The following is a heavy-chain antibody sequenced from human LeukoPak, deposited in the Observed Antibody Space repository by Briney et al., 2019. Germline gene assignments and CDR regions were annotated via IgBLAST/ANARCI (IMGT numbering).Heavy chain of an antibody. D-gene: IGHD1-26*01. CDR1: GFTFSSYG. V-gene: IGHV3-30*02. Sequence: TGGSLRLSCAASGFTFSSYGMHWVRQAPGKGLEGVAFIRYDGSNKYYADSVKGRFTISRDNSKNTLYLQMNSLRAEDTAVYYCAKDRLVGRGVYFDYWGQGTLVTVSS. CDR3: AKDRLVGRGVYFDY. J-gene: IGHJ4*02. CDR2: IRYDGSNK.